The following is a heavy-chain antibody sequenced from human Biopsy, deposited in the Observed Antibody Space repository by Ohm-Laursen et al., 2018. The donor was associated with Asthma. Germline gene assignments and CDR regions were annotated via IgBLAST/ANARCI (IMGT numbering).Heavy chain of an antibody. J-gene: IGHJ4*02. V-gene: IGHV4-31*03. CDR2: IYYSGST. CDR1: YGSITSGGYY. Sequence: TLSLTCTVSYGSITSGGYYWTWIRQHPGKGLEWIGFIYYSGSTYYNPSLKSRVSISIDTSKNQFSLKLSSVTAEDTAVYYCARDSYSSGLYDDFESWGQGTLVTVSS. D-gene: IGHD6-19*01. CDR3: ARDSYSSGLYDDFES.